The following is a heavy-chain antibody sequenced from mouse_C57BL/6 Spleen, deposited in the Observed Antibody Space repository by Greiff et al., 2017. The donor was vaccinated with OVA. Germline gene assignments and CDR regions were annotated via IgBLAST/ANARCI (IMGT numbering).Heavy chain of an antibody. CDR1: GYTFTSYW. CDR2: IDPSDSYT. D-gene: IGHD4-1*01. Sequence: QVQLQQPGAELVMPGASVKLSCKASGYTFTSYWMHWVKQRPGQGLEWIGEIDPSDSYTNYNQKFKGKSTMTVYKSSSTAYMQLSSLTSEDSAVYYCARHLGRYFDVWGTGTTVTVSS. CDR3: ARHLGRYFDV. V-gene: IGHV1-69*01. J-gene: IGHJ1*03.